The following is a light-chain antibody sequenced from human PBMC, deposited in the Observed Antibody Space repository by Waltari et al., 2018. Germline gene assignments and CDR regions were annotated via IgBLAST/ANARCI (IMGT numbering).Light chain of an antibody. J-gene: IGKJ4*01. CDR2: SAS. CDR1: QSVTGH. V-gene: IGKV3-15*01. Sequence: EVVMTQSPATLSVSPGERVTLSCRASQSVTGHLAWYQQNPGQAPRLLIYSASTRATGIPARFSGSGSGTEFTLTISSLQSEDFAIYYCQQYDNWPPLTFGGGTRLQIK. CDR3: QQYDNWPPLT.